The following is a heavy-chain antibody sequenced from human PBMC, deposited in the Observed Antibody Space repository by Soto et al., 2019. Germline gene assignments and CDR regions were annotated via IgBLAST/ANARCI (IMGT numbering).Heavy chain of an antibody. CDR1: VFIFRSYG. CDR2: ISYDGSSK. V-gene: IGHV3-30*18. D-gene: IGHD5-12*01. CDR3: AKVILATSLDYGMDV. Sequence: GSLRLSCAAPVFIFRSYGLHWVRQAPGKGLEWVAVISYDGSSKYYADSVKGRFTISRDNSKNTLFLQMNSLTTEDTAVYYCAKVILATSLDYGMDVWGQGTTVTVSS. J-gene: IGHJ6*02.